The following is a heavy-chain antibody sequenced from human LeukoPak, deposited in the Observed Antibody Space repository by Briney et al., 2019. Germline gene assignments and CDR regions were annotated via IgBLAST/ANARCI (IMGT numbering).Heavy chain of an antibody. CDR3: ARHPTLWFGELLSSAFDI. J-gene: IGHJ3*02. CDR1: GYSFTSYW. D-gene: IGHD3-10*01. Sequence: GEPLKISCKGSGYSFTSYWIGWVRQMPGKGLEWMGIIYPGDSDTRYSPSFQGQVTISADKSISTAYLQWSSLKASDTAMYYCARHPTLWFGELLSSAFDIWGQGTMVTVSS. CDR2: IYPGDSDT. V-gene: IGHV5-51*01.